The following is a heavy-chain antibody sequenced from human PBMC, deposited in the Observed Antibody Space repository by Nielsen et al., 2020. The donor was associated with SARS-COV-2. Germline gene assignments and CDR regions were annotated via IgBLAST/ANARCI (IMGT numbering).Heavy chain of an antibody. CDR3: ARDLRGRGYCSSTSCYYYYYYGMDV. D-gene: IGHD2-2*03. J-gene: IGHJ6*02. Sequence: GGSLRLSCAASGFTFSSYAMHWVRQAPGKGLEWVAVISYDGSNKYYADSVKGRFTISRDNSKNTLYLQMNSLRAEDTAVYYCARDLRGRGYCSSTSCYYYYYYGMDVWGQGTTVTVSS. CDR1: GFTFSSYA. CDR2: ISYDGSNK. V-gene: IGHV3-30*04.